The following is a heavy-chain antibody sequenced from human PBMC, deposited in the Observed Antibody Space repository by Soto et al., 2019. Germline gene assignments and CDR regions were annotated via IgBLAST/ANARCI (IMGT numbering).Heavy chain of an antibody. CDR2: IYWDDDK. J-gene: IGHJ4*02. D-gene: IGHD3-3*01. Sequence: SGPTLVNPTQTLTLTCTFSGFSLSTSGVGVGWIRQPPGKALEWLALIYWDDDKRYSPSLKSRLTITKDTSKNQVVLTMTNMDPVDTATYYCAHSKLLVRFLEWPRPFDYWGQGTLVTVSS. V-gene: IGHV2-5*02. CDR3: AHSKLLVRFLEWPRPFDY. CDR1: GFSLSTSGVG.